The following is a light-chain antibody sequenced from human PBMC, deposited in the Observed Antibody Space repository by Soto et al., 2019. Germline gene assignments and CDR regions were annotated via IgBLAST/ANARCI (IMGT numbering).Light chain of an antibody. CDR1: SSDVGGYNY. J-gene: IGLJ1*01. V-gene: IGLV2-11*01. CDR3: CSYAGSYTHYV. Sequence: QSALTQPRSVSGSPGQSVTISCTGTSSDVGGYNYVSWYQQHPGKAPKFMIYDVSKRPSGVPDRFSGSKSGNTASLTISGLQAEDEADYYCCSYAGSYTHYVFGTGTKLT. CDR2: DVS.